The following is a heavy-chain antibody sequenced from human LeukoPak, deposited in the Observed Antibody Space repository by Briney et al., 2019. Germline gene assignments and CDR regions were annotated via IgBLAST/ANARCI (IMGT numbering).Heavy chain of an antibody. V-gene: IGHV3-23*01. D-gene: IGHD6-13*01. CDR1: GFTFSTYS. J-gene: IGHJ4*02. CDR3: AKYPASGGYFES. CDR2: ISGSGANT. Sequence: GGSLRLSCAASGFTFSTYSMSWVRLAPGKGLEWVSGISGSGANTYYADSVKGRSTISRDNSKNTLYLQMNSLRAEDTAVFYCAKYPASGGYFESWGQGTLVTVSS.